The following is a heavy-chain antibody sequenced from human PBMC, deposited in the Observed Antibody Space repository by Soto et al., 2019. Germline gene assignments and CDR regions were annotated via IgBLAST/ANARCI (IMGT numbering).Heavy chain of an antibody. CDR3: ARGPQPEYYDYYGMDV. J-gene: IGHJ6*02. Sequence: GGSLRLSCAASGFTCDDYAMHWVRQAPGKGLECVYGISWNSGSIGYADSVKGRFTISRDNAKNSLYLQMNSLRDEDTAVYYCARGPQPEYYDYYGMDVWAQGTTVTASS. CDR1: GFTCDDYA. V-gene: IGHV3-9*01. CDR2: ISWNSGSI.